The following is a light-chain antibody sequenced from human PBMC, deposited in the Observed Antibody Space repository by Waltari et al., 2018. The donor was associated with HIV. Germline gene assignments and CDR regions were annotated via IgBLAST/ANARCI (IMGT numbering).Light chain of an antibody. CDR1: SNAVGRSAY. CDR3: SSYVVNSTPYV. CDR2: EVT. J-gene: IGLJ1*01. V-gene: IGLV2-14*01. Sequence: QSALTQPASVSGSPGQSITISCTGTSNAVGRSAYVSWYQHHPGKAPKLVIYEVTNRPSGISNRFSGSKSGNTASLTISGLQAEDEADYYCSSYVVNSTPYVFGSGTKVTVL.